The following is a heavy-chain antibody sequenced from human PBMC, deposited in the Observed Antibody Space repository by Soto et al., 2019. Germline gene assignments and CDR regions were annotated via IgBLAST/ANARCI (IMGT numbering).Heavy chain of an antibody. CDR1: GFTFSSYA. D-gene: IGHD2-15*01. V-gene: IGHV3-23*01. J-gene: IGHJ4*02. CDR2: VSIGGST. CDR3: AKRRGAGGHFDY. Sequence: DVQLLESGGGLVQPEGSLRLSCAASGFTFSSYAMGWVRQGPGKGLEWVAVVSIGGSTHYADSVRGRFTISRDNSKNTLSLQMNSLTAEDTAVYFCAKRRGAGGHFDYWVQGALVTVSS.